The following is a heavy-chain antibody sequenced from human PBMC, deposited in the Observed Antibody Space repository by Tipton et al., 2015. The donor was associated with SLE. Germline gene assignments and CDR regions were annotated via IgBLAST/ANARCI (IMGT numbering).Heavy chain of an antibody. D-gene: IGHD1/OR15-1a*01. V-gene: IGHV4-59*11. CDR3: ASGTEVGRFDY. J-gene: IGHJ4*02. Sequence: TLSLTCTVSGGSISSHYWSWIRQPPGKGLEWIGYIYYSGSTNHNPSLKSRVTISVDTSKNQFSLKLSSVTAADTAVYHCASGTEVGRFDYWGQGTLVTVSS. CDR2: IYYSGST. CDR1: GGSISSHY.